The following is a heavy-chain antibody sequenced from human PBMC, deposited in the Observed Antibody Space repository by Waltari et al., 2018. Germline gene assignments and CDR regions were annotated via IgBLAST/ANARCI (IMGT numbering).Heavy chain of an antibody. V-gene: IGHV3-23*01. CDR1: GFRFSSSS. D-gene: IGHD1-1*01. Sequence: EVQLLESGGGFVQPGGSLRLSCVVSGFRFSSSSMSWVRQAPGTGLEGVSSISISGTKLYYAASVKGRFTISRDNSKNALHLQMNSLRAEDTAIYYCAKEIRPNDFWGQGTLVTVSS. J-gene: IGHJ4*02. CDR3: AKEIRPNDF. CDR2: ISISGTKL.